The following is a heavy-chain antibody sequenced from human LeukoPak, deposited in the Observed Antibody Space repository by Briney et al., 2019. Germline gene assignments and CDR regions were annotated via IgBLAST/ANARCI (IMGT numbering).Heavy chain of an antibody. CDR1: GFTFSSYW. J-gene: IGHJ4*02. CDR2: INSDGGST. CDR3: ARGHYYGSGSYYNFDY. Sequence: PGGSLRLSCAASGFTFSSYWMHWVRQAPGKGLVWVSRINSDGGSTSYADSVKGRFTISRDNAKNTLYLQMNSLRAEDTAVYYCARGHYYGSGSYYNFDYWGQGTLVTVSS. D-gene: IGHD3-10*01. V-gene: IGHV3-74*01.